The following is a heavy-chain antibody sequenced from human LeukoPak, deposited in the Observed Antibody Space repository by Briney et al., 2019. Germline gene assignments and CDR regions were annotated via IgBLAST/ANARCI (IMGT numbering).Heavy chain of an antibody. D-gene: IGHD4-23*01. CDR1: GFTFDDYA. V-gene: IGHV3-43*02. Sequence: PGGSLRLSCAASGFTFDDYAMHWVRQAPGKGLEWVSLISGVGGSTYYADSVKGRFTISRDNSKNTLYLQMNSLRAEDTAVYYCAKDAAYGAKDAAYGGNSVLYYWGQGILVSVSS. CDR2: ISGVGGST. J-gene: IGHJ4*02. CDR3: AKDAAYGAKDAAYGGNSVLYY.